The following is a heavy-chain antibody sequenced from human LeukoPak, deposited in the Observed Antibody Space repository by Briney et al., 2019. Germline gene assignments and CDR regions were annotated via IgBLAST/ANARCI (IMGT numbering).Heavy chain of an antibody. D-gene: IGHD3-22*01. CDR2: IYPGDSGT. CDR3: ARRYYYDNSGYPFDY. CDR1: GYSFTSYW. Sequence: GESLKISCKGSGYSFTSYWIGWVRQMPGKGLEWMGIIYPGDSGTRYSPSFQGQVTISADKSISTAYLQWSSLKASDTAMYYCARRYYYDNSGYPFDYWGQGTLVTVSS. V-gene: IGHV5-51*01. J-gene: IGHJ4*02.